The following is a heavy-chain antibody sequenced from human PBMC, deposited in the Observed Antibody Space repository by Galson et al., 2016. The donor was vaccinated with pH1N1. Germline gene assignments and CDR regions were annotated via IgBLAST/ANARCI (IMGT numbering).Heavy chain of an antibody. V-gene: IGHV3-23*01. Sequence: SLRLSCAASGFTFSSYAMSWARQAPGKGLEWVSAIIGSGGRTYYADSVKGRFTISRDNSKNTLYLQMNSLRVEDTAVYYCARVGDFWSYYYYNMDVWGQGTTVTVSS. CDR3: ARVGDFWSYYYYNMDV. J-gene: IGHJ6*02. CDR2: IIGSGGRT. D-gene: IGHD3-3*01. CDR1: GFTFSSYA.